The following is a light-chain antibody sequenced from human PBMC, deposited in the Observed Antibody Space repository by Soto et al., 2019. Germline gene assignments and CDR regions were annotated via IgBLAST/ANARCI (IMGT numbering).Light chain of an antibody. V-gene: IGKV3-15*01. CDR1: QGVSSN. Sequence: EIGIPQSPPPLSASPGEKATLSCRASQGVSSNLAWYQQKPGQAPRLLTYGAATRATGIPARFRGSGSGTEFTLTISSLQSEDFAVYYCQQYNNWPPGTFGQGTKVEIK. J-gene: IGKJ1*01. CDR2: GAA. CDR3: QQYNNWPPGT.